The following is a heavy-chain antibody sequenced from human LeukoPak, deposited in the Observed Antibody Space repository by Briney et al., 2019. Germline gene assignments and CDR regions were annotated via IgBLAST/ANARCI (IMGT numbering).Heavy chain of an antibody. D-gene: IGHD6-19*01. CDR3: AKAGAVAGFDY. CDR1: GGSFSGKY. J-gene: IGHJ4*02. Sequence: SEALSLTCAVSGGSFSGKYWTWIRQPPGKGLEWIGEITYSGSIYYNPSLKSRVTISVDTSKNQFSLKLNSVTAADTAVYYCAKAGAVAGFDYWGQGTLVTVSS. CDR2: ITYSGSI. V-gene: IGHV4-34*01.